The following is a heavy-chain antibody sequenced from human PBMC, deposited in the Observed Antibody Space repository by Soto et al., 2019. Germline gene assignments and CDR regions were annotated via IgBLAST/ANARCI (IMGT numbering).Heavy chain of an antibody. CDR2: IIPILGIA. Sequence: ASVKVSCKASGGTFSSYTISWVRQAPGQGLEWMGRIIPILGIANYAQKFQGRVTITADKSTGTAYMELSSLRSEDTAVYYCARELASSSTSCYGCGYYYYYMDVWGKGTTVTVSS. J-gene: IGHJ6*03. V-gene: IGHV1-69*04. CDR3: ARELASSSTSCYGCGYYYYYMDV. D-gene: IGHD2-2*01. CDR1: GGTFSSYT.